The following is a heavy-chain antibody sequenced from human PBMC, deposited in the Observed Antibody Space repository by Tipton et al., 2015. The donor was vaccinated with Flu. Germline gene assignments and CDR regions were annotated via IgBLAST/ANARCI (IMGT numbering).Heavy chain of an antibody. Sequence: TLSLTCTVSGGSFSGYYWSWIRQPPGKGLEWIGEINHSGSTNYNPSLKSRVTISVDTSKNQFSLKLSSVIAADTAVYYGARVTELLWFGEARGWFDPWGQGTLVTVSS. J-gene: IGHJ5*02. CDR3: ARVTELLWFGEARGWFDP. CDR1: GGSFSGYY. D-gene: IGHD3-10*01. V-gene: IGHV4-34*01. CDR2: INHSGST.